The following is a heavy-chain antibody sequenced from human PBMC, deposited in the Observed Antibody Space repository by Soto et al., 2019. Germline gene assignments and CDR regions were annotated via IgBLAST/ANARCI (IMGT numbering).Heavy chain of an antibody. CDR2: IKSKTDGGTT. D-gene: IGHD3-10*01. Sequence: SGGSLRLSCAASGFTFSNAWMSWVRQAPGKGLEWVGRIKSKTDGGTTDYAAPVKGRFTISRDDSKNTLYLQMNSLKTEDTAVYYCTTDPQAWFGDGGYWGQGTLVTVSS. CDR3: TTDPQAWFGDGGY. V-gene: IGHV3-15*01. CDR1: GFTFSNAW. J-gene: IGHJ4*02.